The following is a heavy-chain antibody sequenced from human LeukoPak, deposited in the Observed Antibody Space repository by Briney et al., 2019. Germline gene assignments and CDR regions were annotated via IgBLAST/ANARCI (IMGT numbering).Heavy chain of an antibody. V-gene: IGHV1-2*02. CDR3: ARAHYDYSNYVDWFDP. CDR2: INPNSGGT. CDR1: VYTFTGYY. J-gene: IGHJ5*02. Sequence: ASVKVSCKASVYTFTGYYMHWVRQAPGQGLEWMGWINPNSGGTNYAQKFQGRVTMTRDTSISTAYMELSRLRSDDTAVYYCARAHYDYSNYVDWFDPWGQGTLVTVSS. D-gene: IGHD4-11*01.